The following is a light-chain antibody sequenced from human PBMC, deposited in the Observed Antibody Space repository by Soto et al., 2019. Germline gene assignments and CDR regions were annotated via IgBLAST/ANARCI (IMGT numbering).Light chain of an antibody. CDR3: QQLNNYTLT. V-gene: IGKV1-9*01. J-gene: IGKJ4*01. CDR1: QGIGSY. Sequence: DIQFTQSPSFLSASLGDRVTITCRASQGIGSYLAWYQQKPGKAPRLLIYAASTLPSGVPSRFSGSGSDTEFTLTISSLQPEDFATYYCQQLNNYTLTFGGGTQVDIK. CDR2: AAS.